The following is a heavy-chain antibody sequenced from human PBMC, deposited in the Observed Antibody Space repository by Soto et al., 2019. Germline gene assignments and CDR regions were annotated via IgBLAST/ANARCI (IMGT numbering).Heavy chain of an antibody. Sequence: GGSLRLSCAASGFTFSSYAMSWVRQAPGKGLEWVSAISGSGGSTYYADSVKGRFTISRDNSKNTLYLQMNSLRAEDTAVYYCAKDPRYSSGWYESYWGQGTLVTVSS. D-gene: IGHD6-19*01. CDR2: ISGSGGST. CDR1: GFTFSSYA. V-gene: IGHV3-23*01. CDR3: AKDPRYSSGWYESY. J-gene: IGHJ4*02.